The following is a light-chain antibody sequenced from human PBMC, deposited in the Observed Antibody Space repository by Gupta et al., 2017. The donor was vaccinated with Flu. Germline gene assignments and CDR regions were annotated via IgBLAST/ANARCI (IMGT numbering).Light chain of an antibody. Sequence: SAPTAPPSASGTPGQRFTISCSGSSSNIGSHYVYWYQPLTGTAPKLLLDRNNQRPSGIPDRFSGSKYGTSASVAISRLRAEDEADYYCAAWDDRPSGWLFGGGTKLTVL. CDR2: RNN. CDR1: SSNIGSHY. V-gene: IGLV1-47*01. J-gene: IGLJ3*02. CDR3: AAWDDRPSGWL.